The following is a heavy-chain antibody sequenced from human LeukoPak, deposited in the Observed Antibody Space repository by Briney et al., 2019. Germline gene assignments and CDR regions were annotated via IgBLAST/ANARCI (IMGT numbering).Heavy chain of an antibody. V-gene: IGHV4-30-4*08. CDR3: ASIYDSSGLENDC. CDR2: IYYSGST. D-gene: IGHD3-22*01. Sequence: SETLSLTCTVSGGSISSGDYYWSWIRQPPGTGLEWLGYIYYSGSTYYNPSLKSRVTISVDTSKNQFSLKLSSVTAADTAVYYCASIYDSSGLENDCWGQGTLVTVSS. CDR1: GGSISSGDYY. J-gene: IGHJ4*02.